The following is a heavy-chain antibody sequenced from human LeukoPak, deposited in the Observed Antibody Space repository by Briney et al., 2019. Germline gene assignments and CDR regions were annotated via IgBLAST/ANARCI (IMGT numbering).Heavy chain of an antibody. CDR1: GFTFSSSA. CDR2: INSSGGRT. J-gene: IGHJ4*02. Sequence: GGSLRLSCTTSGFTFSSSAVSWFRQAPGKGLGWVSDINSSGGRTYYADSVKGRFTISRDNSKNTLYLQMNSLRAEDTAVYYCARDGSMTPFDYWGQGTLVTVSS. V-gene: IGHV3-23*01. CDR3: ARDGSMTPFDY. D-gene: IGHD3-10*01.